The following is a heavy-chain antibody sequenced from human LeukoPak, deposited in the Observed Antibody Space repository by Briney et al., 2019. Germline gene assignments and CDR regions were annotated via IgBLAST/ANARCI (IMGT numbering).Heavy chain of an antibody. Sequence: HPGGSLRLSCAASGFTFSSYEMNWVRQAPGKGLEWVSYISSSGSTIYYADSVKGRFTISRDNAKNSLYLQMNSLRAEDTAVYYCARVGSAGSCYFDYWGQGTLVSACS. CDR1: GFTFSSYE. D-gene: IGHD3-22*01. V-gene: IGHV3-48*03. J-gene: IGHJ4*02. CDR3: ARVGSAGSCYFDY. CDR2: ISSSGSTI.